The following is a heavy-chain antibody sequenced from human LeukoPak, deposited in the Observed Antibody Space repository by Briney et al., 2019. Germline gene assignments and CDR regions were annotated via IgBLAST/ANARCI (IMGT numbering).Heavy chain of an antibody. D-gene: IGHD3-3*01. CDR2: MNPNSGNT. V-gene: IGHV1-8*01. CDR3: ARFLNTPYYDFWSGYRFYYYYYYGMDV. J-gene: IGHJ6*02. Sequence: ASVKVSCTASGYTFTSYDINWVRQATGQGLEWMGWMNPNSGNTGYAQKFQGRVTMTRNTSISTAYMELSSLRSEDTAVYYCARFLNTPYYDFWSGYRFYYYYYYGMDVWGQGTTVTVSS. CDR1: GYTFTSYD.